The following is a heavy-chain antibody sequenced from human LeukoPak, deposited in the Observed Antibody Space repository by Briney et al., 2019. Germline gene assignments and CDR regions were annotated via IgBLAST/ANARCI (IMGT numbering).Heavy chain of an antibody. J-gene: IGHJ4*02. D-gene: IGHD3-22*01. Sequence: GGSLRLSCAASGFTFSSYAMHWVRQAPGKGLEGVAVISYDGSNKYYADSVKGRFTISRDNSKNTLYLQMNSLRAEDTAVYYCARDFHYYDSSGAFDYWGPGTLVTVSS. CDR3: ARDFHYYDSSGAFDY. CDR2: ISYDGSNK. V-gene: IGHV3-30-3*01. CDR1: GFTFSSYA.